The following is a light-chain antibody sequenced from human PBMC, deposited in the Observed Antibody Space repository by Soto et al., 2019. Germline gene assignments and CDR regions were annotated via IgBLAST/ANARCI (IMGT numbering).Light chain of an antibody. CDR1: SSDVGGYNY. J-gene: IGLJ1*01. CDR2: DVS. CDR3: SSYTSSSTLYV. Sequence: QSALTQPASVSGSPGQSITISCTGTSSDVGGYNYVSWYRQHPGKAPKLMIYDVSNRPSGVSNRFSGSKSGNTASLTISGLQGEDEADYYCSSYTSSSTLYVFGSGTKLTVL. V-gene: IGLV2-14*01.